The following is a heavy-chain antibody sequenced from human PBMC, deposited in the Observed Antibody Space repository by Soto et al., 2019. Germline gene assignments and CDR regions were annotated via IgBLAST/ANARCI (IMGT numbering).Heavy chain of an antibody. CDR1: GYSFTSYW. J-gene: IGHJ6*02. Sequence: RGESLKISCKGSGYSFTSYWISWVRQMPGKGLEWMGRIDPSDSYTNYSPSFQGHVTISADKSISTAYLQWSSLKASDTAMYYCARGRKYSSSPYYYYGMDVWGQGTTVTVSS. D-gene: IGHD6-6*01. V-gene: IGHV5-10-1*01. CDR3: ARGRKYSSSPYYYYGMDV. CDR2: IDPSDSYT.